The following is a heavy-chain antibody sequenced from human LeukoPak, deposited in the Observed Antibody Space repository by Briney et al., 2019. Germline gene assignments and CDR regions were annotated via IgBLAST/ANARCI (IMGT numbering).Heavy chain of an antibody. Sequence: SETLSLTCAAYGGSLSGYYWSWIRQPPGKGLEWIGEINHSGSTKYNPSLKSPVTISVETSKNQFSLKLNSVTAADTAVYYCARSRIGWFDPWGQGTLVTVSS. D-gene: IGHD1-26*01. CDR2: INHSGST. J-gene: IGHJ5*02. CDR1: GGSLSGYY. CDR3: ARSRIGWFDP. V-gene: IGHV4-34*01.